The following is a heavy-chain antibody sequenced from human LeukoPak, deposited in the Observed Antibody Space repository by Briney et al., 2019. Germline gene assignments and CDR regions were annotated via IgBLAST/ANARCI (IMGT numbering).Heavy chain of an antibody. V-gene: IGHV3-21*06. D-gene: IGHD3-10*01. Sequence: GGSLRLSCAASEFTFDNYGMSWVRQAPGKGLEWVSSIGTSNSDRYYADSVKGRFTISRDNAKSSVYLQMNSLRPEDTALYYCAKEGDYYGSGSHRDAFDMWGQGTMVTVS. J-gene: IGHJ3*02. CDR1: EFTFDNYG. CDR2: IGTSNSDR. CDR3: AKEGDYYGSGSHRDAFDM.